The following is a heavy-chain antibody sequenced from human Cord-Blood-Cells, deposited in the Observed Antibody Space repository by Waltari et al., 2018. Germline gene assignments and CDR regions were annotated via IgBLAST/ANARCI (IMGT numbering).Heavy chain of an antibody. J-gene: IGHJ3*02. CDR2: FDPEDGET. V-gene: IGHV1-24*01. D-gene: IGHD2-15*01. Sequence: QVQLVQSGAEVKKPGASVKVSCKVSGYTLTDLSLHWVRQAPGKGLEWMGGFDPEDGETIYAQKFQGRVTMTEDTSTDTAYMELSSLRSEDTAVYYCATDCSGGSCYDAFDIWGQGTMVTVSS. CDR3: ATDCSGGSCYDAFDI. CDR1: GYTLTDLS.